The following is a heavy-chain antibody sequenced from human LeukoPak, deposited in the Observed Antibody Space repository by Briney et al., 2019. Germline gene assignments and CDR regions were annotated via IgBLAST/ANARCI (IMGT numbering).Heavy chain of an antibody. J-gene: IGHJ4*02. Sequence: SETLSLTCTVSGGSISSYYWSWIRQPPGKGLEWIGYIYYSGSTNYNPSLKSRVTISVDTSKNQFSLKLSSVTAADTAVYYCALNYYDSSGPGDYWGQGTLVTVSS. V-gene: IGHV4-59*08. CDR1: GGSISSYY. D-gene: IGHD3-22*01. CDR2: IYYSGST. CDR3: ALNYYDSSGPGDY.